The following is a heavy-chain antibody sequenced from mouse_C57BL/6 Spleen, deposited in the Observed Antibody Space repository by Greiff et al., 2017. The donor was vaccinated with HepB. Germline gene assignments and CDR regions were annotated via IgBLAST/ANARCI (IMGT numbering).Heavy chain of an antibody. CDR3: TRDYDYYAMYY. CDR1: GYTFTDYE. D-gene: IGHD2-4*01. J-gene: IGHJ4*01. Sequence: VQLQQSGAELVRPGASVTLSCKASGYTFTDYEMHWVKQTPVHGLEWIGAIDPETGGTAYNQKFKGKAILTADKSSSTAYMELRSLTSEDSAVYYCTRDYDYYAMYYWGQGTSVTVSS. V-gene: IGHV1-15*01. CDR2: IDPETGGT.